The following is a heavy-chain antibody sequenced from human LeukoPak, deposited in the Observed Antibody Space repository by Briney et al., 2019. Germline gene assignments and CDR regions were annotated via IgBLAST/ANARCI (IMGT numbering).Heavy chain of an antibody. D-gene: IGHD2-15*01. CDR2: ISSSGSTI. Sequence: PGGSLRLSCAASGFTFSSYEMNWVRQAPGKGLEWVSYISSSGSTIYYADSVKGRFTISRDNAKNSLYLQINSLRAEDTAVYYCTTRLQHHFDYWGQGTQVTVSS. CDR3: TTRLQHHFDY. CDR1: GFTFSSYE. J-gene: IGHJ4*02. V-gene: IGHV3-48*03.